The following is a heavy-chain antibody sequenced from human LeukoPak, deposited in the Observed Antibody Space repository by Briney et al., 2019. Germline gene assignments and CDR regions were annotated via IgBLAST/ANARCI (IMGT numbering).Heavy chain of an antibody. V-gene: IGHV1-18*01. CDR3: ARESYCGGGSCDGVY. Sequence: ASVKVSCKASGYTFTTYAISWVRQAPGQGLEWMGWISVYDGDTIYSQRLQGRVTMTTDTSTSTAYMELSSLTSDDPPVYYCARESYCGGGSCDGVYWGGGTLVTVS. D-gene: IGHD2-15*01. CDR1: GYTFTTYA. J-gene: IGHJ4*02. CDR2: ISVYDGDT.